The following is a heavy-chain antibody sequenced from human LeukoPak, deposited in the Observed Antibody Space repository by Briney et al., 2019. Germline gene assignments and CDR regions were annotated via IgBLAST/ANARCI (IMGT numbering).Heavy chain of an antibody. CDR2: ISGSGAST. J-gene: IGHJ4*02. CDR3: AKDRGGYENSYYLDS. V-gene: IGHV3-23*01. CDR1: GFTFSNYA. Sequence: GGSLRLSCAASGFTFSNYAMNWVRQAPGKGLEWVSGISGSGASTNYADSVKGRFTISRDNSKNTLYLQMNSLRAEDTAVYYCAKDRGGYENSYYLDSWGQGTLVTVSS. D-gene: IGHD5-12*01.